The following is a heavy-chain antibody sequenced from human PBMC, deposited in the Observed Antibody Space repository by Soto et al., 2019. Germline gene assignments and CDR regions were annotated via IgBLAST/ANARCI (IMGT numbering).Heavy chain of an antibody. Sequence: VKVSCKASGGTFSSYAISWVRQAPGQGLEWMGIINPSGGTTNYAQKFQGRVTMTRDTSTSTVYMELSSLRSDDTAVYYCARISGSSSPEDYWGQGTLVTVSS. CDR2: INPSGGTT. D-gene: IGHD6-6*01. J-gene: IGHJ4*02. CDR3: ARISGSSSPEDY. CDR1: GGTFSSYA. V-gene: IGHV1-46*01.